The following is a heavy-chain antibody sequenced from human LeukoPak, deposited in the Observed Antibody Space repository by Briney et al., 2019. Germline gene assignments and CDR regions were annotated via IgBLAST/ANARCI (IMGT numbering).Heavy chain of an antibody. CDR2: IYYSGST. CDR1: GASISSYY. CDR3: AREGTAGTNLNWFDP. J-gene: IGHJ5*02. Sequence: SETLSLTCTVSGASISSYYCSWIRQPPGKGLEWIGYIYYSGSTNYNPSLKSRVTISVDTSKNQFSLKLSSVTAADTAVYYCAREGTAGTNLNWFDPWGQGTLVTVSS. D-gene: IGHD1-1*01. V-gene: IGHV4-59*01.